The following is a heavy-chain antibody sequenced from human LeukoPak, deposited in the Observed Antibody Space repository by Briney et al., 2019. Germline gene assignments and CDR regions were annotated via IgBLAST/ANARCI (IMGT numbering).Heavy chain of an antibody. J-gene: IGHJ4*02. V-gene: IGHV4-39*01. CDR1: GGSISSSSYY. CDR3: ARHIYDFWSGYSLDYFDY. CDR2: IYYSGST. Sequence: SETLSLTCTVSGGSISSSSYYWGWIRQPPGKGLEWIGSIYYSGSTYYNPSLKSRVTISVDTSKNQFSLKLSSVTAADTAVYYCARHIYDFWSGYSLDYFDYWGQGTLVTVSS. D-gene: IGHD3-3*01.